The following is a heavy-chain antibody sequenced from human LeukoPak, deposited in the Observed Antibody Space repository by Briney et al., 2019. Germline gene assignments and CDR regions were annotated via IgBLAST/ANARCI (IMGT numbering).Heavy chain of an antibody. CDR1: GGSIRSQNYY. J-gene: IGHJ6*03. D-gene: IGHD3-9*01. Sequence: SETLSLTCTVSGGSIRSQNYYWGWIRLPQGKGLEWIGSISHSGSTSYNPSLKSRVTMFVDTSMNQFALKVASVTAADMAVYYCARLLSYDILTDNYYKYYMDVWGKGTTVTVSS. CDR2: ISHSGST. V-gene: IGHV4-39*01. CDR3: ARLLSYDILTDNYYKYYMDV.